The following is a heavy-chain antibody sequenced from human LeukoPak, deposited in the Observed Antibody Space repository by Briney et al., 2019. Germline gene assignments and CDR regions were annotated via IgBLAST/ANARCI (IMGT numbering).Heavy chain of an antibody. Sequence: GGSLRLSCAASGFTFSSYWMSWVRQTPGKGLEWVANIKQDGSEKYYVDSVKGRFTISRDNAKNSLYLQMNSLRAEDTAVYYCARDDSGGYDLGASDYWGQGTLVTVSS. J-gene: IGHJ4*02. CDR1: GFTFSSYW. CDR3: ARDDSGGYDLGASDY. CDR2: IKQDGSEK. V-gene: IGHV3-7*01. D-gene: IGHD3-22*01.